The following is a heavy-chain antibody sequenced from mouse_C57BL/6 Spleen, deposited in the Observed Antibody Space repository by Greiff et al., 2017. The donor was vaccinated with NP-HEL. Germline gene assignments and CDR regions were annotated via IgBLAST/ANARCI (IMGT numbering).Heavy chain of an antibody. D-gene: IGHD3-1*01. CDR2: IDPSDSYT. CDR1: GYTFTSYW. CDR3: ARQGPGHDYAMDY. J-gene: IGHJ4*01. Sequence: QVQLQQPGAELVRPGTSVKLSCKASGYTFTSYWMHWVKQRPGQGLEWIGVIDPSDSYTNYNQKFKGKATLTVDTSSSTAYMQLSSLTSGDSAVYYCARQGPGHDYAMDYWGQGTSVTVSS. V-gene: IGHV1-59*01.